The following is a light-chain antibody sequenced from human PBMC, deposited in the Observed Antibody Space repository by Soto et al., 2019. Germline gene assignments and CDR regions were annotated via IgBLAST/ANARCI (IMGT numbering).Light chain of an antibody. CDR1: SSNIGSNT. J-gene: IGLJ2*01. CDR2: SNN. CDR3: AAWDDSLKVV. Sequence: QSVLTQPPSASGTPGQRVTISCSGSSSNIGSNTVNWYQQLPGTAPKLLIYSNNQRPSGVPDRFSGSKSGTSASLAISGLQSVDEADYYCAAWDDSLKVVFGGGIKLTVL. V-gene: IGLV1-44*01.